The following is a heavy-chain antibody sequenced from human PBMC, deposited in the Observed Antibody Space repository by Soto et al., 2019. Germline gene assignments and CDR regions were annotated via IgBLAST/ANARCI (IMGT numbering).Heavy chain of an antibody. V-gene: IGHV3-21*01. D-gene: IGHD6-25*01. J-gene: IGHJ4*02. CDR2: ISSSSSYI. CDR1: GFTFSSYS. Sequence: GGSLRLSCASSGFTFSSYSMNWVRQAPGKGLEWVSSISSSSSYIYYADSVKGRFTISRDNAKNSLYLQMNSLRAEDTAVYYCARDGSEEGFDYWGQGTLVTVSS. CDR3: ARDGSEEGFDY.